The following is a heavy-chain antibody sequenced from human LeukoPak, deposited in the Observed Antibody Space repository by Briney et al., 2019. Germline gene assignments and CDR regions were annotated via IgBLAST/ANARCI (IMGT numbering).Heavy chain of an antibody. D-gene: IGHD3-10*01. V-gene: IGHV3-21*01. J-gene: IGHJ4*02. CDR2: ISSSSSYI. CDR3: ARDINVAFDY. Sequence: PGGSLRLSCAASGFTFSSYEMNWVRQAPGKGLEWVSSISSSSSYIYYADSVKGRFTISRDNAKNSLYLQMNSLRAEDTAVYYCARDINVAFDYWGQGTLVTVSS. CDR1: GFTFSSYE.